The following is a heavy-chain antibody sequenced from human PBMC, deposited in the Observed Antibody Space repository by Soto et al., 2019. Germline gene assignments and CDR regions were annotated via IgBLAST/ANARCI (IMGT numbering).Heavy chain of an antibody. J-gene: IGHJ6*02. CDR1: GYTFTSYD. CDR2: MNANSANT. D-gene: IGHD3-16*01. V-gene: IGHV1-8*01. Sequence: QVQLVQSGAEVKKPGASVKVSCKASGYTFTSYDINWVRQATGQGLEWMGWMNANSANTSYAQKFQGRVTMTRNTSISTGYVEMSSLRSEDTGVYYCAREGVRGMDVWGQGTTVTVCS. CDR3: AREGVRGMDV.